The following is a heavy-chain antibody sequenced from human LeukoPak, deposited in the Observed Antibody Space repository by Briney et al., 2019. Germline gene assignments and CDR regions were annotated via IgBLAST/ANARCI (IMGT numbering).Heavy chain of an antibody. J-gene: IGHJ6*03. CDR3: AKGGNYGDYLDYYYYYMDV. CDR2: ISGSGGST. V-gene: IGHV3-23*01. D-gene: IGHD4-17*01. CDR1: GFTFSSYA. Sequence: GGSLRLSCAASGFTFSSYALSWVRQAPGKGLEWVLAISGSGGSTYYADSAKGRFTISRDNSKNTLYLPMNSLRAEDTAVYYCAKGGNYGDYLDYYYYYMDVWGKGTTVTVSS.